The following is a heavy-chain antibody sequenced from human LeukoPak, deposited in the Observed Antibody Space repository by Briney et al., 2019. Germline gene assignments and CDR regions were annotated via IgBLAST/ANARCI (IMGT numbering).Heavy chain of an antibody. D-gene: IGHD6-13*01. Sequence: GRSLRLSCAASGFTFSSYGMHWVRQAPGKGLEWVAVISYDGSNKYYADSVKGRFTISRDNSKNTLYLQMNSLRAEDTAVYYCAIGYSSSWYWGNFDYWGQGTLVTVSS. CDR2: ISYDGSNK. CDR1: GFTFSSYG. J-gene: IGHJ4*02. CDR3: AIGYSSSWYWGNFDY. V-gene: IGHV3-30*03.